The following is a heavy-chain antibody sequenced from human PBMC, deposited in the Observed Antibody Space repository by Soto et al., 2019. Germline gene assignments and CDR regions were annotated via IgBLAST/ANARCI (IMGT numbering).Heavy chain of an antibody. Sequence: GGSLRLSCAASGFTFSNAWMNWVRQAPGKGLEWVGRIKSKTDGGTTDYAAPVKGRFTISRDDSKNTLYLQMNSLKTEDTAVYYCTTSSPYKRGPSTAIVTLDYYYYYYGMDVWGQGTTVTVSS. CDR2: IKSKTDGGTT. D-gene: IGHD5-12*01. V-gene: IGHV3-15*07. J-gene: IGHJ6*02. CDR3: TTSSPYKRGPSTAIVTLDYYYYYYGMDV. CDR1: GFTFSNAW.